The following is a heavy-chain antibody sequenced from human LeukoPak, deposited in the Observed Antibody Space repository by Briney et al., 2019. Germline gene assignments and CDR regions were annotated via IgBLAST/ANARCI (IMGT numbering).Heavy chain of an antibody. V-gene: IGHV1-69*06. Sequence: GASVKVSCKASGYTFTSYGISWVRQAPGQGLEWMGGIIPIFGTANYAQKFQGRVTITADKSTSTAYMELSSLRSEDTAVYYCARSPRGTMIRGYFDYWGQGTLVTVSS. CDR3: ARSPRGTMIRGYFDY. CDR2: IIPIFGTA. D-gene: IGHD3-16*01. J-gene: IGHJ4*02. CDR1: GYTFTSYG.